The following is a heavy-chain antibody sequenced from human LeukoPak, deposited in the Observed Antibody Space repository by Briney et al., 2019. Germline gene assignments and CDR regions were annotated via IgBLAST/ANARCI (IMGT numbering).Heavy chain of an antibody. CDR3: ARDLNFWSSYSTRGFDY. J-gene: IGHJ4*02. V-gene: IGHV3-21*01. CDR2: ITGSSTYI. CDR1: GFTFSSYS. Sequence: KPGGSLRLXCAASGFTFSSYSMTWVRQAPGKGLEWVSSITGSSTYIDYADSVKGRFTISRDNAKNSLYLQMISLRAEDTAVYYWARDLNFWSSYSTRGFDYWGQGSLVTVSP. D-gene: IGHD3-3*01.